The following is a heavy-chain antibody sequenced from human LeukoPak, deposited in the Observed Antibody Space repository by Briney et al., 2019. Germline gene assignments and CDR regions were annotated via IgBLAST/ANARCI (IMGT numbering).Heavy chain of an antibody. CDR1: GYTFTSYD. D-gene: IGHD2-2*01. Sequence: GASVKVSCKASGYTFTSYDINWVRQATGQGLEWMGWMNPNSGNTGYAQKFQGRVTMTRNTSISTACMELSSLRSEDTAVYYCARASQVAYCSSTSCQNWFDPWGQGTLVTVSS. J-gene: IGHJ5*02. CDR3: ARASQVAYCSSTSCQNWFDP. V-gene: IGHV1-8*01. CDR2: MNPNSGNT.